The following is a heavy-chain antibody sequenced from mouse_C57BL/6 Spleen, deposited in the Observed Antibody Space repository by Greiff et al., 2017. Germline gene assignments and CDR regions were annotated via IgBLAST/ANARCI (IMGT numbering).Heavy chain of an antibody. J-gene: IGHJ2*01. CDR3: ARDGDSYAMDY. Sequence: QVQLQQSGPELVKPGASVKISCKASGYAFSSSWMNWVKQRPGKGLEWIGRIYPGDGDTNYNGKFKGKATLTADKSSSTAYMQLSSLTSEYSAVYFCARDGDSYAMDYWGQGTTLTVSS. D-gene: IGHD6-5*01. CDR1: GYAFSSSW. CDR2: IYPGDGDT. V-gene: IGHV1-82*01.